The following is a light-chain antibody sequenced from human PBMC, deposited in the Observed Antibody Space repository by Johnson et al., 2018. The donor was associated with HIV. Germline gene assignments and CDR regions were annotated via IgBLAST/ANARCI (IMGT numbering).Light chain of an antibody. Sequence: QSVLTQPPSVSAAPGQKVTISCSGSSSNIGNNYVSWYQQLPGTAPKLLIYENNKRPSGIPDRFSGSKSGTSATLGITGLQTGVEADYYCGTWDSSLSRYVFDTGTKVTVL. CDR2: ENN. CDR3: GTWDSSLSRYV. J-gene: IGLJ1*01. V-gene: IGLV1-51*02. CDR1: SSNIGNNY.